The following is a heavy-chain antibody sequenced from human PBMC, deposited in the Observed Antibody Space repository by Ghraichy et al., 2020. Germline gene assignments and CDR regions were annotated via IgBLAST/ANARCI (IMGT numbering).Heavy chain of an antibody. CDR1: GFTFSNFW. CDR2: INKDGSEK. J-gene: IGHJ4*02. CDR3: SDFDH. Sequence: LSLTCAVSGFTFSNFWMSWVRQAPGKGPEWVANINKDGSEKNYVDSVKGRFTISRDNAKNSLYLQMNSLRAEDTAVYYCSDFDHWGQGTLVTVSS. V-gene: IGHV3-7*01.